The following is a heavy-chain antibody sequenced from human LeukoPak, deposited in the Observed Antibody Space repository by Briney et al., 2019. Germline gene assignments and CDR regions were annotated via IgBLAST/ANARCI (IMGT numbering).Heavy chain of an antibody. V-gene: IGHV1-46*01. CDR2: INPSGGST. J-gene: IGHJ4*02. CDR1: GYTFTSYY. D-gene: IGHD6-13*01. Sequence: GASVKVSCKASGYTFTSYYMHWVRQAPGQGLEWMGIINPSGGSTSYAQKFQGRVTMTRDTSISTAYMELSRLRSDDTAVYYCARDPSSSWLFDYWGQGTLVTVSS. CDR3: ARDPSSSWLFDY.